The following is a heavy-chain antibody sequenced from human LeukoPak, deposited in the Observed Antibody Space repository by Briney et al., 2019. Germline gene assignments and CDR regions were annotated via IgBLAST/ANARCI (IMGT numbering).Heavy chain of an antibody. CDR1: GFTFSSYA. CDR3: AKAHSSSFSPFDY. V-gene: IGHV3-30*04. D-gene: IGHD6-13*01. Sequence: GGSLRLSCAASGFTFSSYAMHWVRQAPGKGLEWVAVISYDGSNKYYADSVKGRFTISRDNSKNTLYLQMNSLRAEDTAVYYCAKAHSSSFSPFDYWGQGTLVTVSS. CDR2: ISYDGSNK. J-gene: IGHJ4*02.